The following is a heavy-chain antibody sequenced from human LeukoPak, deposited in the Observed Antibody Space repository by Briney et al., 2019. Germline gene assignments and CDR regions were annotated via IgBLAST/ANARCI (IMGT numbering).Heavy chain of an antibody. J-gene: IGHJ3*02. CDR1: GGTFISYA. CDR2: IIPIFGTA. CDR3: ARFSGYDRIDI. D-gene: IGHD5-12*01. V-gene: IGHV1-69*06. Sequence: GASVKVSCKDSGGTFISYAISWVRQAPGQGLEWMGGIIPIFGTANYAQKFQGRVTITADKSTSTAYMELSSLRSEDTAVHYCARFSGYDRIDIWGQGTMVTVSS.